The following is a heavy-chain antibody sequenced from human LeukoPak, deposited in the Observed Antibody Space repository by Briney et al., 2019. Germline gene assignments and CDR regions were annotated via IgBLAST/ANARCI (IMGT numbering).Heavy chain of an antibody. CDR3: AGGWFGEHFDY. J-gene: IGHJ4*02. D-gene: IGHD3-10*01. V-gene: IGHV1-69*13. CDR1: GGTFSSYA. CDR2: IIPIFGTA. Sequence: ASVKVSCKASGGTFSSYAISWVRQAPGQGLEWMGGIIPIFGTANYAQKFQGRVTITADESTSTAYMELSSLRSEDTAVYYCAGGWFGEHFDYWGQGTLVTVSS.